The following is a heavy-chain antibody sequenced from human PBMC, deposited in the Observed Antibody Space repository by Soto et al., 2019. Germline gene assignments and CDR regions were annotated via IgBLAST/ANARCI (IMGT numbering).Heavy chain of an antibody. CDR3: ARRRPLRGYSSSWYGAFDI. J-gene: IGHJ3*02. Sequence: PSDTLSLTCAVYGGSFSGYYWSWIRQPPGKGLEWIGEINHSGSTNYNPSLKSRVTISVDTSKNQFSLKLSSVTAADTAVYYCARRRPLRGYSSSWYGAFDIWGQGTMVTVSS. V-gene: IGHV4-34*01. CDR1: GGSFSGYY. CDR2: INHSGST. D-gene: IGHD6-13*01.